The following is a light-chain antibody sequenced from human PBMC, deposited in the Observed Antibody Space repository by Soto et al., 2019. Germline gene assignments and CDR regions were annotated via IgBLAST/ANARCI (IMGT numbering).Light chain of an antibody. Sequence: EIVLTQSPATLSLSPGERATLSCRTSQTIRGLLNWYQQRPGQAPRLLIDDTSNRATDLPARFSGSGSGTDFHLTIRSLDTEDFGVYFCQQRHNWPITFGHWTRLDIK. CDR3: QQRHNWPIT. J-gene: IGKJ5*01. CDR1: QTIRGL. V-gene: IGKV3-11*01. CDR2: DTS.